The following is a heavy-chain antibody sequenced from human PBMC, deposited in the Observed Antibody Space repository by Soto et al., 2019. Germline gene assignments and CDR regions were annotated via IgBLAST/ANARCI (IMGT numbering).Heavy chain of an antibody. V-gene: IGHV1-46*01. Sequence: ASVKVSCKAFGYSFISHYMHWVRQAPGQGLEWMGTIHPAGINTAYAQKFQGRVTMTTDTSTSTVHMELTSLTSEDTAVYYCARGSRSKSFRNRLGYWG. CDR1: GYSFISHY. CDR3: ARGSRSKSFRNRLGY. CDR2: IHPAGINT. J-gene: IGHJ4*01.